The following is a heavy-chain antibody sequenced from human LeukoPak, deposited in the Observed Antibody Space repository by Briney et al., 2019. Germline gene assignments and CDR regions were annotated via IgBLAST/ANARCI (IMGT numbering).Heavy chain of an antibody. CDR2: INHSGST. V-gene: IGHV4-34*01. CDR1: GGSFSGYY. CDR3: ARRGYNSTY. D-gene: IGHD5-12*01. Sequence: PSETLSLTCAVYGGSFSGYYWTWIRQPPGKGLEWIGEINHSGSTNYNPSLKSRVTISVDTSKNQFSLKLTSVTAADTAAYYCARRGYNSTYWGQGTLVTVSS. J-gene: IGHJ4*02.